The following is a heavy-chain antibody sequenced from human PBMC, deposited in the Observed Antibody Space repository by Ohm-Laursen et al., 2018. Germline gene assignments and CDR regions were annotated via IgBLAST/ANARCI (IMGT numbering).Heavy chain of an antibody. V-gene: IGHV4-59*08. CDR3: ASTIFGGNY. CDR1: GGSISSYY. J-gene: IGHJ4*02. D-gene: IGHD3-3*01. CDR2: IYYSGST. Sequence: GTLSLTCTVSGGSISSYYWSWIRQPPGKGLEWIGYIYYSGSTNYNPSLKSRVTISVDTSKNHFSLKLSSVTAADTAVYYCASTIFGGNYWGQGTLVTVSS.